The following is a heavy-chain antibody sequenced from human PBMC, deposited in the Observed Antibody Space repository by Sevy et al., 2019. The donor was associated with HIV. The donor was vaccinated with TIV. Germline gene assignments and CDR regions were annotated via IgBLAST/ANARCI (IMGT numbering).Heavy chain of an antibody. Sequence: GGSLRLSCAASEFTVSSNYMSWVRQAPGKGLEWVSVIYSGGSTYYEDSVKGRFTISKENSQNTGYLQMNSLRAEDTAVYYCAREDIVLGEGNYYGMDVWGQGTTVTVSS. CDR2: IYSGGST. V-gene: IGHV3-53*01. CDR1: EFTVSSNY. J-gene: IGHJ6*02. D-gene: IGHD2-15*01. CDR3: AREDIVLGEGNYYGMDV.